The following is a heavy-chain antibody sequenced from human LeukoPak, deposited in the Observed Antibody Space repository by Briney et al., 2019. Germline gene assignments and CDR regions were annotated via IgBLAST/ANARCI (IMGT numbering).Heavy chain of an antibody. CDR2: IKQDGSEK. CDR1: GFTFSSYW. CDR3: ARDDYVGYYYYGMDV. D-gene: IGHD4-17*01. Sequence: GGSLRLSCAASGFTFSSYWMSWVRQAPGKGLEWVANIKQDGSEKYYVDSVKGRFTISRDNAKNSLYLQMNSLRAEDTAVNYCARDDYVGYYYYGMDVWGQGTTVTVSS. J-gene: IGHJ6*02. V-gene: IGHV3-7*01.